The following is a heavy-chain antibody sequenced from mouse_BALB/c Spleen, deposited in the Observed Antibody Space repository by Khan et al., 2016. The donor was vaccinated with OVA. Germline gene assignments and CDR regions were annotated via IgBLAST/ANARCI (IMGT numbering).Heavy chain of an antibody. J-gene: IGHJ2*01. CDR1: GFTFSRFG. CDR2: ISSGSSSI. CDR3: ARDSNFDY. Sequence: DVKLQESGGGLVQPGGSRKLSCAASGFTFSRFGMHWVRQAPEKGLEWVAYISSGSSSIYYADTVKGRFTISRDNPKNTLFLQMTSLRSEDTAMYYCARDSNFDYWGQGTTLTVSS. V-gene: IGHV5-17*02.